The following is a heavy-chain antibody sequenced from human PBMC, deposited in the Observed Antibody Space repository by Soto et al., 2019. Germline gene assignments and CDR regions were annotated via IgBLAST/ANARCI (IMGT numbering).Heavy chain of an antibody. CDR2: ISYSGTT. Sequence: SETLSLTCTVSGGSINTFYWNWIRQPPGKGLEWIGFISYSGTTNYNPSLKSRVTISIDTSRSQFSLKLTSVTAADTAVYYCARQIRDGSGTYHFDYWGQGTLVTVSS. D-gene: IGHD3-10*01. CDR1: GGSINTFY. CDR3: ARQIRDGSGTYHFDY. V-gene: IGHV4-59*08. J-gene: IGHJ4*02.